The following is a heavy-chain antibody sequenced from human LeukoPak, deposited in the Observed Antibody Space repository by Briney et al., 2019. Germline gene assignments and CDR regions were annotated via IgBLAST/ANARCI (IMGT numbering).Heavy chain of an antibody. CDR1: GGSISTYY. D-gene: IGHD2-15*01. J-gene: IGHJ4*02. V-gene: IGHV4-59*12. CDR3: ARGAVGGGSPQTDY. CDR2: IYHSGST. Sequence: PSETLSLTCTVSGGSISTYYWSWIRQPPGKGLEWIGYIYHSGSTNYNPSLKSRVTISVDKSKNQFSLKLSSVTAADTAVYYCARGAVGGGSPQTDYWGQGTLVTVSS.